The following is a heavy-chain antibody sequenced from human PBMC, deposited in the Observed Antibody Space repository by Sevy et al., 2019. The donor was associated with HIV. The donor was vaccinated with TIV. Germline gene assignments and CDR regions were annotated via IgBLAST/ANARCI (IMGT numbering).Heavy chain of an antibody. CDR2: FDPEDGET. V-gene: IGHV1-24*01. CDR1: GYTLTELS. J-gene: IGHJ4*02. D-gene: IGHD3-10*01. CDR3: ATDAGIVRRKRAFDY. Sequence: ASVKVSCKVSGYTLTELSMHWVRQAPGKGLEWMGGFDPEDGETIYAQKFQGRVTMTEDTSTDTAYMELSSLRSEDTAVYYCATDAGIVRRKRAFDYWGQGTLVTVSS.